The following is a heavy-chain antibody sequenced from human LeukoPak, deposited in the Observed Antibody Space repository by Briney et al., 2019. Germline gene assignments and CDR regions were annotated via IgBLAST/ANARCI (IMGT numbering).Heavy chain of an antibody. D-gene: IGHD5-24*01. CDR2: IYYSGST. Sequence: SETLSLTCTVSGGSISNYYWSWIRQPPGKGLGWIGYIYYSGSTYYNPSLKSRVTISVDTSKNQFSLKLSSVTAADTAVYYCARDQMATIGDAFDIWGQGTMVTVSS. CDR1: GGSISNYY. CDR3: ARDQMATIGDAFDI. V-gene: IGHV4-59*12. J-gene: IGHJ3*02.